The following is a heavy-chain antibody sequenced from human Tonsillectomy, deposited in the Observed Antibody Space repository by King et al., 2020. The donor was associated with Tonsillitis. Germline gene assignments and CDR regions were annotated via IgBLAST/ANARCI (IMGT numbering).Heavy chain of an antibody. CDR3: AKDQLGIWYFFDY. Sequence: VQLVESGGGLVQPGGSLRLSCAASRFTFSNFAMSWVRQAPGKGLEWVSGISASGGTTYYAESVKGRFTISRDNSKSTLYLQMNSLRAEDTAVYYCAKDQLGIWYFFDYWGQGTLVTVSS. J-gene: IGHJ4*02. D-gene: IGHD7-27*01. CDR1: RFTFSNFA. V-gene: IGHV3-23*04. CDR2: ISASGGTT.